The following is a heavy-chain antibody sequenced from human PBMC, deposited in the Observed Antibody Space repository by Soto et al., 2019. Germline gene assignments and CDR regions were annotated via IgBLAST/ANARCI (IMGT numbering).Heavy chain of an antibody. D-gene: IGHD3-22*01. J-gene: IGHJ4*02. CDR1: GGSISSGTYY. CDR3: ARANYFDSSGPFDY. V-gene: IGHV4-31*03. Sequence: PSETLSLTCTVSGGSISSGTYYWSWIRQHPGKCLEWIGYIYYSGSTYYNPSLESRVTLSVDTSRKQFSLKVSSVTAADTAVYYCARANYFDSSGPFDYWGPGTLVTVSS. CDR2: IYYSGST.